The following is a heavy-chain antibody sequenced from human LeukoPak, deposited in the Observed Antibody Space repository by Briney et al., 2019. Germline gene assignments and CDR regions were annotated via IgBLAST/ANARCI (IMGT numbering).Heavy chain of an antibody. V-gene: IGHV3-48*04. CDR3: ARDGLRGSGYGDY. Sequence: GGSLRLSCAASGVTFSSYSMNWVRQAPGKGLEWVSYISSSGSTIYYADSVKGRFTISRDNAKNSLYLQMNSLRAEDTAVYYCARDGLRGSGYGDYWGQGTLVTVSS. CDR2: ISSSGSTI. D-gene: IGHD5-12*01. CDR1: GVTFSSYS. J-gene: IGHJ4*02.